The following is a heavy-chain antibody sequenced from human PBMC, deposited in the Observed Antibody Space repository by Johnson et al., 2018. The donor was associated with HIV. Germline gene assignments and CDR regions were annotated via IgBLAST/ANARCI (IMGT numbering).Heavy chain of an antibody. CDR2: ISYDGIYK. CDR3: ARAKLGGVYDL. J-gene: IGHJ3*01. D-gene: IGHD2-8*02. CDR1: GFTFNRYA. V-gene: IGHV3-30*04. Sequence: QVQLVESGGGLVQPGRSLRLSCSGFGFTFNRYAIHWVRQAPNKGLEWVAVISYDGIYKYYGDSVKGRFTVSRDYNMNTLYLQINSMRVEDTAVYYCARAKLGGVYDLWGQGTMVTVTS.